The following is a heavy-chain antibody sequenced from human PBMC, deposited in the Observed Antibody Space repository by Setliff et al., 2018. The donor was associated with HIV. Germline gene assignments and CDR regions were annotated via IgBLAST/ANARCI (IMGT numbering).Heavy chain of an antibody. CDR1: GYTFNNFF. D-gene: IGHD6-13*01. V-gene: IGHV1-46*02. CDR3: ARGAYSSIWFSQGLNAFDI. J-gene: IGHJ3*02. CDR2: VNPSGGST. Sequence: ASVKVSCKASGYTFNNFFLHWVRLAPGQGLEWMGMVNPSGGSTVYAQKFQGRVTMTSDTSTNTVYMDLSSLRSDDTAVYYCARGAYSSIWFSQGLNAFDIWRQGTMVTVSS.